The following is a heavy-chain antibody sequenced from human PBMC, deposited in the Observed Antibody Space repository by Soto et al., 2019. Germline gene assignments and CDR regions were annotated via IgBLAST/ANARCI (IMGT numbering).Heavy chain of an antibody. CDR2: IWYDGSNK. CDR1: GFTFNTYG. Sequence: GGSLRLSCTTSGFTFNTYGMHWVRQAPCKGLEWMAVIWYDGSNKYYADSVKGRFTISRDNSRNTLYLQMNSLRAEDTAVYYCARDVSPGSYIVATLWGQGTLVTVSS. J-gene: IGHJ1*01. D-gene: IGHD5-12*01. CDR3: ARDVSPGSYIVATL. V-gene: IGHV3-33*08.